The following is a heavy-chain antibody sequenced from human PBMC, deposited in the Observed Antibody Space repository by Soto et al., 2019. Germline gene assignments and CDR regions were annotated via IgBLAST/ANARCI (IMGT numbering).Heavy chain of an antibody. CDR3: EHSQADSRDYYRQFDF. Sequence: QITLKESGPPLAKPTQTLTLTCTFSGFSFNLSGMSVGWIRQPPGKGLEWLALIYWDGGKRYSPSLKTRLAISKDASRRQVVLTMTDLDPVDTATYYCEHSQADSRDYYRQFDFWGQGTRVTVAS. J-gene: IGHJ4*02. D-gene: IGHD3-22*01. V-gene: IGHV2-5*02. CDR1: GFSFNLSGMS. CDR2: IYWDGGK.